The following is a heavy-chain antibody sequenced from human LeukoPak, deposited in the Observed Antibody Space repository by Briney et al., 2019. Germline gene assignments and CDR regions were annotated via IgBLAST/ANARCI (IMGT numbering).Heavy chain of an antibody. CDR3: ARGPNGYSGYDSLGFDY. J-gene: IGHJ4*02. CDR1: GYTFTSYY. CDR2: INPSGGST. V-gene: IGHV1-46*01. D-gene: IGHD5-12*01. Sequence: ASVKVSCKASGYTFTSYYMHWVRQAPGQGLEWMGIINPSGGSTSLAQKFQGRVTMTRDTSTSTVYMELSSLRSEDTAVYYCARGPNGYSGYDSLGFDYWGQGTLVTVSS.